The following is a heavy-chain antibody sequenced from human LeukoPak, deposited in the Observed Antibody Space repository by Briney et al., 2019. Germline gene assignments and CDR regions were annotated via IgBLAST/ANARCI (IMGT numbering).Heavy chain of an antibody. CDR3: ARLGLTVTGTYYYYYMDV. V-gene: IGHV4-61*02. Sequence: SETLSLTCTVSGGSISSGSYYWSWIRQPAGKGLEWIGRIYSSGSTNYNPSLKSRVTISVDTPKNQFSLNLSSVTAADTAVYYCARLGLTVTGTYYYYYMDVWGKGTTVTISS. CDR1: GGSISSGSYY. J-gene: IGHJ6*03. D-gene: IGHD6-19*01. CDR2: IYSSGST.